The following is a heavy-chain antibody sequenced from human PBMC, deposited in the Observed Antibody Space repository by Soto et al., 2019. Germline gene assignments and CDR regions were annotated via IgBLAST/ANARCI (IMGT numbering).Heavy chain of an antibody. CDR3: ASLWYGSGSYYNVGYYYGMDV. V-gene: IGHV3-33*01. D-gene: IGHD3-10*01. CDR1: GFTCSSYG. J-gene: IGHJ6*02. CDR2: IWYDGSNK. Sequence: SGGSLRLCYAAAGFTCSSYGGHWVRQAPGKGLEWVAVIWYDGSNKYYADSVKGRFTISRDNSKNTLYLQMNSLRAEDTAVYYCASLWYGSGSYYNVGYYYGMDVWGQGTTVTVSS.